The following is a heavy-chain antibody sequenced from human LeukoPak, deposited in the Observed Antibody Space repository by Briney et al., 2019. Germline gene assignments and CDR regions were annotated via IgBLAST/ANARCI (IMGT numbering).Heavy chain of an antibody. J-gene: IGHJ3*02. V-gene: IGHV4-59*01. CDR3: ARTGSPWMGAFDI. Sequence: SETLSLTCTVSGGSISSYYWSWIRQPPGKGLEWIGYIYYSGSTNYDPSLESRVTISVDTSKNQVSLKLSSVTAADTAVYYCARTGSPWMGAFDIWGQGTVVTVSS. D-gene: IGHD1-1*01. CDR1: GGSISSYY. CDR2: IYYSGST.